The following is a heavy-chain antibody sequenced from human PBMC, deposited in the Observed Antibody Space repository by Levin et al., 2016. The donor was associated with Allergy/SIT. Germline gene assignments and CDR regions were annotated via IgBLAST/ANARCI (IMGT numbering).Heavy chain of an antibody. V-gene: IGHV3-64*01. CDR3: ATETTPGSLVD. D-gene: IGHD3-10*01. J-gene: IGHJ4*02. CDR2: ISPSGDTT. Sequence: GESLKISCAASGFIFSSYPMHWVRQSPGKGLESVSAISPSGDTTYYSNSVRGRFTISRDNSRSTLYLEMGSLRTEDTALYYCATETTPGSLVDWGQGALVTVSS. CDR1: GFIFSSYP.